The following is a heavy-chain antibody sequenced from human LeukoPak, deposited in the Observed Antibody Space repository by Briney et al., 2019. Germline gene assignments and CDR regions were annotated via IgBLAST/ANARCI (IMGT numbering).Heavy chain of an antibody. V-gene: IGHV3-7*01. Sequence: PGGSLGLSCAASGFTFSSYWMSWVRQAPGKGLEWVANIKQDGSEKYYVDSVKCRFTISRDNAKNSLYLQMNSLRAEDTAVYYCARDHSSSSGGYWGQGTLVTVSS. D-gene: IGHD6-6*01. CDR1: GFTFSSYW. J-gene: IGHJ4*02. CDR3: ARDHSSSSGGY. CDR2: IKQDGSEK.